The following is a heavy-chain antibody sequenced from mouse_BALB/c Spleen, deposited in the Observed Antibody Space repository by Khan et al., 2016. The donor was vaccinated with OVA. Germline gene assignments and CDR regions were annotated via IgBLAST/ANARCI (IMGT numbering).Heavy chain of an antibody. CDR1: GFSISSYG. Sequence: VQLVESGPGLVAPSQSLSITCTVSGFSISSYGVNWVRQPPGKGLEWLGVIWGDGSTNYHSALISRLSISKDNSKSQVFLKLNSLQTDDTATFYCAKFEYHGNFYAMDYWGQGTSVTVSS. V-gene: IGHV2-3*01. D-gene: IGHD2-1*01. J-gene: IGHJ4*01. CDR3: AKFEYHGNFYAMDY. CDR2: IWGDGST.